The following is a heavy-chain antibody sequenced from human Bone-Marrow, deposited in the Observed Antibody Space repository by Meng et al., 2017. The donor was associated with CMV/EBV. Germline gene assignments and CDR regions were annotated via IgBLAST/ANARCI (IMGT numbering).Heavy chain of an antibody. D-gene: IGHD2-2*01. CDR2: ISSSGSTI. V-gene: IGHV3-48*03. CDR1: GFTFSSYE. J-gene: IGHJ4*02. Sequence: GEALKISCAASGFTFSSYEMNWVRQAPGKGLEWVSYISSSGSTIYYADSVKGRFTISRDNAKNSLYLQMNSLRAEDTAVYYCARGLEKNRWKGYCSSTSCHFDYWGQGTLVTVSS. CDR3: ARGLEKNRWKGYCSSTSCHFDY.